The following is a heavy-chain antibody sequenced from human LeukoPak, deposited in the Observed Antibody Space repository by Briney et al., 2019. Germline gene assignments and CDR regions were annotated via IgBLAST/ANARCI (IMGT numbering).Heavy chain of an antibody. J-gene: IGHJ4*02. CDR2: IYSSGST. V-gene: IGHV4-59*08. Sequence: SSETLSLTCTVSGGSISGYYWRWIRQPPGKGLEWIGYIYSSGSTNSNPSLKSRVTISVDSSKNQFSLKLTSVTAADTAVYYCARRFDTSGWVDYWGQGTLVTVSS. CDR1: GGSISGYY. D-gene: IGHD6-19*01. CDR3: ARRFDTSGWVDY.